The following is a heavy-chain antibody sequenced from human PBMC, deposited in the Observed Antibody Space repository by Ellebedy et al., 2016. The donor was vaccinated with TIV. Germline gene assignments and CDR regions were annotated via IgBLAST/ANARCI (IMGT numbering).Heavy chain of an antibody. CDR2: ISRSGNTI. Sequence: GESLKISCAASGFSFRDYYMSWIRQAPGKGLEWVSYISRSGNTIYYADSVKGRFTISRDNAKNSLYLQMNSLRAEDTAVYYCARCPLTMSPGGDEYNWIDPWGQGTLVTVSS. V-gene: IGHV3-11*01. D-gene: IGHD3-10*01. CDR3: ARCPLTMSPGGDEYNWIDP. J-gene: IGHJ5*02. CDR1: GFSFRDYY.